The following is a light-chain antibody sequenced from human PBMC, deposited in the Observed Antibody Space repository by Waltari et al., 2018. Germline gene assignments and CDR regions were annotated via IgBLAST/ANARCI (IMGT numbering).Light chain of an antibody. J-gene: IGLJ2*01. CDR2: DDG. CDR1: DIGSKS. V-gene: IGLV3-21*04. Sequence: SYLLTQPPSVSVAPGETASISCEGSDIGSKSAHWYQQKPGQAPVLVIYDDGDRPSGIPERFSGSNAGNTATLTSSRVEVGDEADYYCQVWDSSSHPVVFGGGTKLTVL. CDR3: QVWDSSSHPVV.